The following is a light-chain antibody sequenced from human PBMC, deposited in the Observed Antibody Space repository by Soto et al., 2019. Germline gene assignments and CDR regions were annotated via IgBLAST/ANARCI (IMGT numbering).Light chain of an antibody. CDR2: AAS. Sequence: DIQMTQSPSSLSASVGDRVTITCRASQSISTYLNWYQQKPGKVPKLMIYAASSLQSGVPSRFSGSASGTDFTLTISSLQPEDFATYYCQQTHTTFTFGGGTKVDIK. V-gene: IGKV1-39*01. CDR3: QQTHTTFT. J-gene: IGKJ4*01. CDR1: QSISTY.